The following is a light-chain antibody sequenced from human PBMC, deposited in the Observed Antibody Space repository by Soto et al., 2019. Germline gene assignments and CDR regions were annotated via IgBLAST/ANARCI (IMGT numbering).Light chain of an antibody. J-gene: IGLJ1*01. V-gene: IGLV2-18*02. Sequence: QSVLTQPPSVSGSPGQSVTISCTGTSSDVGKYDRVSWYQQPPGTAPKLIIYEVTNRPSGVPARFSGSKSGNTASLTISGLQAEDEDDYYCSSYTSTSRYVFGAGTKVTGL. CDR3: SSYTSTSRYV. CDR2: EVT. CDR1: SSDVGKYDR.